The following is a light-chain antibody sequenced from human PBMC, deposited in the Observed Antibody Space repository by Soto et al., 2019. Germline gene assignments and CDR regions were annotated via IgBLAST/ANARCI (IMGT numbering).Light chain of an antibody. J-gene: IGKJ1*01. V-gene: IGKV1-6*01. CDR3: LQDYNFPWT. CDR1: QDISSY. CDR2: AAS. Sequence: VDRVTITCRASQDISSYLAWYQQKPGKAPTLLIYAASTLQTGVPSRFSGSGSGTDFTLTISSLQPEDFATYYCLQDYNFPWTFGQGTKVDIK.